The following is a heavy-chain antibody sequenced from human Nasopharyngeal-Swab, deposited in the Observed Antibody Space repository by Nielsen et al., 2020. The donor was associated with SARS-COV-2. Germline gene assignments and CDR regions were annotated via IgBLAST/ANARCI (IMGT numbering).Heavy chain of an antibody. Sequence: ASVKVSCKASGYTFTSYYMHWVRQAPGQGLEWMGIINPSGSSTSYAQKFQGRVTMTRDTSTGTVYMELSSLRSEDTAVYYCARAHYGSGSHPKIRGVDYWGQGTLVTVSS. CDR3: ARAHYGSGSHPKIRGVDY. CDR1: GYTFTSYY. J-gene: IGHJ4*02. CDR2: INPSGSST. V-gene: IGHV1-46*01. D-gene: IGHD3-10*01.